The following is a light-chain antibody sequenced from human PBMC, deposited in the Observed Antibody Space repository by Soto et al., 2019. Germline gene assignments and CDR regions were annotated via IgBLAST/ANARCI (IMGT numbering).Light chain of an antibody. V-gene: IGKV1-27*01. CDR1: QGVSNY. J-gene: IGKJ1*01. CDR3: QKYDSDPWT. Sequence: DIQMTQSPSSLSSSVGDRVTITCRASQGVSNYLAWYQQKPGKVPTLLIYAASTLQSGVLSRFSGSGSGTDFTLTISSMQHQDVSTYYYQKYDSDPWTFGQGTKVEIK. CDR2: AAS.